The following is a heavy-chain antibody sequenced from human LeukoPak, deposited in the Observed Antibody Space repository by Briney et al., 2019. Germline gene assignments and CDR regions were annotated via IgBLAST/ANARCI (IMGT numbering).Heavy chain of an antibody. CDR3: ARPTIYDSSGWFFDY. Sequence: GASVRVSCKASGYTFTSYYMHWVRQAPGQGLEWMGVINPSGGSTSYAQKFQGRSTMTRDTSTSTVYMELSSLRSEDTAVYYCARPTIYDSSGWFFDYWGQGTLVTVSS. V-gene: IGHV1-46*01. D-gene: IGHD6-19*01. CDR1: GYTFTSYY. CDR2: INPSGGST. J-gene: IGHJ4*02.